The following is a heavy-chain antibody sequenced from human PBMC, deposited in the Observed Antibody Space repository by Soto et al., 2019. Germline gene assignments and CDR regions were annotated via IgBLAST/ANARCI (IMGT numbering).Heavy chain of an antibody. D-gene: IGHD3-3*01. CDR2: INPNNGGT. CDR3: ARDPSPDFWSGYYDY. V-gene: IGHV1-2*02. Sequence: HLVQSGAEVKQPGASVKVSCKASGYTFKDYFLHWVRQAPGQGLDWMGCINPNNGGTDYAQKFQGRVTMTRDTSISTAYMEVSGLRSGDTAVYYCARDPSPDFWSGYYDYWGQGTLITVSS. CDR1: GYTFKDYF. J-gene: IGHJ4*02.